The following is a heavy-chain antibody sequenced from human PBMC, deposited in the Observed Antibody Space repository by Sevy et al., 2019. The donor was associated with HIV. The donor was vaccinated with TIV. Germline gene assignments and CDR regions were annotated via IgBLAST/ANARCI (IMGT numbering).Heavy chain of an antibody. CDR3: ARKALGGFDY. V-gene: IGHV4-31*03. D-gene: IGHD3-16*01. CDR2: IYYGGST. J-gene: IGHJ4*02. Sequence: SETLSLTCTVSGGSISSGGYYWSWIRQHPGKGLEWIGYIYYGGSTYYNPSLKSRVTISVDTYKNQLSLKLSSVTAADTAVYYCARKALGGFDYWGQGTLVTVSS. CDR1: GGSISSGGYY.